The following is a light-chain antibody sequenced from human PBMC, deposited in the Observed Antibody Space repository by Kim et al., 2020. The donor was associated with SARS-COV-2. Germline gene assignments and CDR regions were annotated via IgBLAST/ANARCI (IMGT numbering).Light chain of an antibody. CDR2: DAS. CDR1: SSDVGGYKY. J-gene: IGLJ3*02. Sequence: GQSITISCTGTSSDVGGYKYVSWYQQHPGKAPKLMIYDASNRPSGVSNRFSGSKSGNTASLTISGLQAEDEADYYCSSYTSSTTRVFGGGTQLTVL. CDR3: SSYTSSTTRV. V-gene: IGLV2-14*03.